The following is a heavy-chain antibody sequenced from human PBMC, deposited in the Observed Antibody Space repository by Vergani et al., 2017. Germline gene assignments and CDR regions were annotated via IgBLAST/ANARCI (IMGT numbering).Heavy chain of an antibody. Sequence: VQLVESGGGLVQPGGSLRLSCAASGFTFSSYAMHWVRQAPGKGLEWVAVISYDGSNKYYADSVKGRFTISRDNSKNTLYLQMNSLRAEDTAVYYCARDTYSGYDQTQPAFDYWGQGTLVTVSS. V-gene: IGHV3-30*04. CDR1: GFTFSSYA. J-gene: IGHJ4*02. CDR3: ARDTYSGYDQTQPAFDY. D-gene: IGHD5-12*01. CDR2: ISYDGSNK.